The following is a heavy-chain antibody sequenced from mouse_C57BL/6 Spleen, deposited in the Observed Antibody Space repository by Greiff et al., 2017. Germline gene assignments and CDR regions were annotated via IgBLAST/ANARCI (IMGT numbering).Heavy chain of an antibody. CDR2: IRYDGSN. J-gene: IGHJ1*03. D-gene: IGHD1-1*01. V-gene: IGHV3-6*01. CDR3: ASLYYYGSRGWYFDV. Sequence: EVKLEESGPGLVKPSQSLSLTCSVTGYSITSGYYWNWIRQFPGNKLEWMGYIRYDGSNNYNPSLKNRISITRDTSKNQFFLKLNSVTTEDTATYYCASLYYYGSRGWYFDVWGTGTTVTVSS. CDR1: GYSITSGYY.